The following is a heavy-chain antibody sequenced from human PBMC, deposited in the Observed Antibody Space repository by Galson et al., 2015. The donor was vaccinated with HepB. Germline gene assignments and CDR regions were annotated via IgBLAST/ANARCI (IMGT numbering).Heavy chain of an antibody. D-gene: IGHD2-15*01. Sequence: SLRLSCAASGFTFSSYAMHWVRQAPGKGLEWVAVISYDGSNKYYADSVKGRFTISRDNSKNTLYLQMNSLRAEDTAVYYCARIIVVVVAATQDIWGQGTMVTVSS. CDR3: ARIIVVVVAATQDI. J-gene: IGHJ3*02. CDR2: ISYDGSNK. V-gene: IGHV3-30-3*01. CDR1: GFTFSSYA.